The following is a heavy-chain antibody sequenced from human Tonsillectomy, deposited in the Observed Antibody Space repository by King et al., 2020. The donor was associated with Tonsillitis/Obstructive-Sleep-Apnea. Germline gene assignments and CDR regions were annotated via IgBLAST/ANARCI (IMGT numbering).Heavy chain of an antibody. CDR3: ARLGTAYDSSGYHCDS. J-gene: IGHJ5*01. D-gene: IGHD3-22*01. CDR1: GYNFANYW. V-gene: IGHV5-10-1*03. CDR2: IDPSDSYT. Sequence: VQLVESGAEVKKPGESLKISCKGSGYNFANYWITWVRQMPGKRLEWMGRIDPSDSYTNYSPSFEGHVTLSTNNSISTAYLQWSSLKASDTAMYYCARLGTAYDSSGYHCDSWGQGTLVTVSS.